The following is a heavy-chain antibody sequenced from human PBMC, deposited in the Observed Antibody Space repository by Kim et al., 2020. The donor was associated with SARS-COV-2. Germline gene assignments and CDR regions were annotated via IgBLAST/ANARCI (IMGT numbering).Heavy chain of an antibody. V-gene: IGHV1-69*13. CDR1: GGTFSSYA. CDR3: ARERVRAVAGMAGAFDI. Sequence: SVKVSCKASGGTFSSYAISWVRQAPGQGREWMGGIIPIFGTANYAQKFQGRVTITADESTSTAYMELSSLRSEDTAVYYCARERVRAVAGMAGAFDIWGQGTMVTVSS. CDR2: IIPIFGTA. D-gene: IGHD6-19*01. J-gene: IGHJ3*02.